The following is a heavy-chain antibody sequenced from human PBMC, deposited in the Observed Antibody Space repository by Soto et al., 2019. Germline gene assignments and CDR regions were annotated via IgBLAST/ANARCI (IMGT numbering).Heavy chain of an antibody. D-gene: IGHD3-16*02. V-gene: IGHV1-3*01. J-gene: IGHJ4*02. CDR2: INAGNGNT. CDR1: GYTFTSYA. CDR3: ARDSGRAEWSQYYDYIWGSYRSNDY. Sequence: ASVKVSCKASGYTFTSYAMHWVRQAPGQRLEWMGWINAGNGNTKYSQKFQGRVTITRDTSASTAYMELSSLRSEETAVYYCARDSGRAEWSQYYDYIWGSYRSNDYWGQGTLVTVSS.